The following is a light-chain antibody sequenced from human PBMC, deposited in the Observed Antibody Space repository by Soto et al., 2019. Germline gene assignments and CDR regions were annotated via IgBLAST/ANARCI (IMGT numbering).Light chain of an antibody. CDR2: AAS. Sequence: DIQLTQSPSSLSASVGDRVTITCRASQGISSYLVWYQQKPGTVPKVLIFAASNLQTGVPSRFSGSGSGTDFTLTISSLQPEDVATYYCQTYTGAPGTFGQGTKVESK. V-gene: IGKV1-27*01. CDR3: QTYTGAPGT. CDR1: QGISSY. J-gene: IGKJ1*01.